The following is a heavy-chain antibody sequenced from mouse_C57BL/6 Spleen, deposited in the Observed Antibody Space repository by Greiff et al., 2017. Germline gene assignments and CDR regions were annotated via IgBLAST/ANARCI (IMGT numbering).Heavy chain of an antibody. J-gene: IGHJ2*01. V-gene: IGHV5-4*01. D-gene: IGHD5-1*01. Sequence: DVQLVESGGGLVKPGGSLKLSCAASGFTFSSYAMSWVRQTPEKRLEWVATISDGGSYTYYPDNVKGRFTISRDNAKNNLYLQMSHLKSEDTAMYYCARGGDEYDFGYWGQGTTLTVSS. CDR2: ISDGGSYT. CDR3: ARGGDEYDFGY. CDR1: GFTFSSYA.